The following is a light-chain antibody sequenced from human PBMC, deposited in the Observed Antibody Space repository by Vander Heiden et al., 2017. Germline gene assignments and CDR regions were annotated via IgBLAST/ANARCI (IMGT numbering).Light chain of an antibody. Sequence: QSVLTQPPSVTGAPGQLVTISCTGTSSNIGAVYDVPWYQQLPGTAPKLLIYGNSNRPSGVPDRFSGSKSGTSASLAITGLQAEDEADYYCQSYDSSLSVYVFGTGTKVTVL. V-gene: IGLV1-40*01. CDR2: GNS. J-gene: IGLJ1*01. CDR3: QSYDSSLSVYV. CDR1: SSNIGAVYD.